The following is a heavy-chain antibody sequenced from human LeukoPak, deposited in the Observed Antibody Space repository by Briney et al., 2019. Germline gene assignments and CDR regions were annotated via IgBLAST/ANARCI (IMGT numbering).Heavy chain of an antibody. V-gene: IGHV4-39*02. CDR2: IYYSGST. CDR3: ARERSSTNPFHP. D-gene: IGHD2-2*01. Sequence: SETLSLTCTVSGGSISSSSYYWGWIRQPPGKGLEWIGSIYYSGSTYYNPSLKSRVTISVDTSKNQFSLKLSSVTAADTAVYYCARERSSTNPFHPWGQGTLVTASS. CDR1: GGSISSSSYY. J-gene: IGHJ5*02.